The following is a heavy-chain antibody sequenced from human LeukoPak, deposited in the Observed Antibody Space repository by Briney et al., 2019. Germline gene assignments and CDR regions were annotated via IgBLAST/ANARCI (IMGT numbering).Heavy chain of an antibody. J-gene: IGHJ5*02. Sequence: ASETLSLTCTVSGGSIGSYYWNWIRQPPGKALEWIGHTHYSRNTKYNPSLKSRVTMSVDTPKNQLSLRLSYVTAADTAVYYCARDEDADPGIWLDPWGQGILVTVSS. CDR2: THYSRNT. V-gene: IGHV4-59*01. CDR3: ARDEDADPGIWLDP. D-gene: IGHD1-14*01. CDR1: GGSIGSYY.